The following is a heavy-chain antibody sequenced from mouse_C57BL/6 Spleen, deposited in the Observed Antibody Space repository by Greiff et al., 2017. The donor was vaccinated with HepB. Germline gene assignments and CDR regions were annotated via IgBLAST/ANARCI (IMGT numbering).Heavy chain of an antibody. V-gene: IGHV5-9-1*02. CDR2: ISSGGDYI. Sequence: EVKLMESGEGLVKPGGSPKLSCAASGFTFSSYAMSWVRQTPEKRLEWVAYISSGGDYIYYADTVKGRFTISRDNARNTLYLQMSSLKSEDTAMYYCTRDPFYPPYAMDYWGQGTSVTVSS. J-gene: IGHJ4*01. CDR1: GFTFSSYA. CDR3: TRDPFYPPYAMDY.